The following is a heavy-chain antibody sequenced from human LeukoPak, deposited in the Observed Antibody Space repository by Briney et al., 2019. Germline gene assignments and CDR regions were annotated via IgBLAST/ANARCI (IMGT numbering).Heavy chain of an antibody. CDR2: IYHGGSA. Sequence: NTSETLSLTCTVSGYSISSGYYWGWIRQSPGKGLEWIGSIYHGGSAYYHPSLKSRVTISIDTSKNQFSLKLSSVTAADTAVYYCARDYSPTLVLRYFDYWGQGTLVTVSS. CDR1: GYSISSGYY. CDR3: ARDYSPTLVLRYFDY. D-gene: IGHD6-6*01. V-gene: IGHV4-38-2*02. J-gene: IGHJ4*02.